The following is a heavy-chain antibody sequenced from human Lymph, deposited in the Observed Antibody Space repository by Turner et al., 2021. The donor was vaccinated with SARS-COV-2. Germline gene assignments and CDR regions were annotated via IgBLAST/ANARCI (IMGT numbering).Heavy chain of an antibody. V-gene: IGHV3-30-3*01. J-gene: IGHJ2*01. D-gene: IGHD3-16*01. Sequence: QVQLVESGGGVVKPGRSLRLSCAASGFTFSTYAMEWVRQAPGKGLEWVALISHDGSNKYYADSVKGRFTISRDNSKNTLYLQMNSLRAEGTAVYYCARDLGGYFDLWGRGTLVTVSS. CDR1: GFTFSTYA. CDR3: ARDLGGYFDL. CDR2: ISHDGSNK.